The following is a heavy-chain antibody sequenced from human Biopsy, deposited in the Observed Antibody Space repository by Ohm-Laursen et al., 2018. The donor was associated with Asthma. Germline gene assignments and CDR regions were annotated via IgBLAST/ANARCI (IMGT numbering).Heavy chain of an antibody. D-gene: IGHD3-9*01. CDR3: ARTYYDFLTGQVNDAFDM. CDR2: INAGNGNT. CDR1: GYTFVNYA. V-gene: IGHV1-3*01. J-gene: IGHJ3*02. Sequence: ASVKVSCKASGYTFVNYAIHWVRQAPGQRLEWMGWINAGNGNTKYSQKFQGRVTISRDTSASTAYMDLSSLRSEDTAVYYCARTYYDFLTGQVNDAFDMWGQGTMVTVSS.